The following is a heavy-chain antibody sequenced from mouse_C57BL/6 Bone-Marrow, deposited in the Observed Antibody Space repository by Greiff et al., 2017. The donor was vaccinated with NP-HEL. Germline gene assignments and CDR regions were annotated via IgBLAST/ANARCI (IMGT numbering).Heavy chain of an antibody. Sequence: EVQLVESGGGLVQPKGSLKLSCAASGFSFNTYAMNWVRQAPGKGLEWVARIRSKSNNYATYYADSVKDRFTISRDDSESMLYLQMNNLKTEDTAMYYCVRGDTTVGDYFDYWGQGTTLTVSS. J-gene: IGHJ2*01. V-gene: IGHV10-1*01. CDR2: IRSKSNNYAT. D-gene: IGHD1-1*01. CDR3: VRGDTTVGDYFDY. CDR1: GFSFNTYA.